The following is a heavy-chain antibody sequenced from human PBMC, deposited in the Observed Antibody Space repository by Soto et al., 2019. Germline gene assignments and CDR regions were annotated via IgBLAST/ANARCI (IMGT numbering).Heavy chain of an antibody. Sequence: QVQLVQSGAEVKKPGASVKVSCKASGYTFTNYGINWVRQAPGPGLEWLGWVSAYNGERRYAQRVQARVIMTTDTSTTTAYMELRSLRSDDTAVYYCSRGTSIPASGDYWGQGTLVTFSS. CDR2: VSAYNGER. D-gene: IGHD6-6*01. CDR3: SRGTSIPASGDY. V-gene: IGHV1-18*01. J-gene: IGHJ4*01. CDR1: GYTFTNYG.